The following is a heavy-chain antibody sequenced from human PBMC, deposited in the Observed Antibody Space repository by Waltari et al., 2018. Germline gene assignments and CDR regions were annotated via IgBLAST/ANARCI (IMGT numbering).Heavy chain of an antibody. Sequence: EVQLLESGGGLVQPGGSLRLSCAASGFTFSSYAMSWVRQAPGKGLEWVSAISGSGGSTYYADSVKGRCTISRDNSKNTLYLQMNSLRAEDTAVYYCAKDTGQQWLEYYFDYWGQGTLVTVSS. CDR2: ISGSGGST. CDR1: GFTFSSYA. V-gene: IGHV3-23*01. D-gene: IGHD6-19*01. J-gene: IGHJ4*02. CDR3: AKDTGQQWLEYYFDY.